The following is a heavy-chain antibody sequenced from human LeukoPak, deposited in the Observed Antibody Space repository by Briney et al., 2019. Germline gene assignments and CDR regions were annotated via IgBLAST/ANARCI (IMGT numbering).Heavy chain of an antibody. CDR3: ARVNDIAVVAPAGPHYEY. D-gene: IGHD2-15*01. CDR2: ISAYKGVT. V-gene: IGHV1-18*01. Sequence: GASVKVSCKPSGYTFISYGISWVRQAPGQGLEWVGWISAYKGVTDYAQNFQGRVAMTSDTSTSTVYLELMSLTAEDTAVYYCARVNDIAVVAPAGPHYEYWGQGTLVTVSS. J-gene: IGHJ4*02. CDR1: GYTFISYG.